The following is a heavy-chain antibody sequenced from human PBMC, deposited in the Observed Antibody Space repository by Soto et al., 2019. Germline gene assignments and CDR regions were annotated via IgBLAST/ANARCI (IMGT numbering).Heavy chain of an antibody. Sequence: GGSLRLSCAASGFTFSSYGMHWVRQAPGKGLEWVAVIWYDGSNKYYADSVKGRFTISRDNSKNTLYLQMNSLRAEDTAVYYCARAIRCSGGSCYSPHDAFDIWGQGTMVTVS. CDR1: GFTFSSYG. D-gene: IGHD2-15*01. J-gene: IGHJ3*02. CDR3: ARAIRCSGGSCYSPHDAFDI. V-gene: IGHV3-33*01. CDR2: IWYDGSNK.